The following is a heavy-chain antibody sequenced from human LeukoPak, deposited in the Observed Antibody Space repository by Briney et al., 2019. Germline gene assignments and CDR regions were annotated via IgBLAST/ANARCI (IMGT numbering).Heavy chain of an antibody. CDR2: ISGSGGST. J-gene: IGHJ4*02. V-gene: IGHV3-23*01. CDR1: GFTFSSYA. Sequence: GDSLKISCAAFGFTFSSYAMSWVRQAPGKGLEWVSAISGSGGSTYYADSVKGRFTISRDNSKNTLYLQMNSLRAEDTAVYYCAKVLRYFDWLPYFDYWGQGTLVTVSS. D-gene: IGHD3-9*01. CDR3: AKVLRYFDWLPYFDY.